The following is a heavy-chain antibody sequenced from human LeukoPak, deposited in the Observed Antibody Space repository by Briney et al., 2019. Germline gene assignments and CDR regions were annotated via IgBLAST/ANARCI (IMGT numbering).Heavy chain of an antibody. Sequence: SVKVSCKASGCTFSSYAISWVRQAPGQGLEWMGGIIPIFGTANYAQKFQGRVTITADESTSTAYMELSSLRSEDTAVYYCAREFYGDYWELLDVWGQGTTVTVSS. D-gene: IGHD4-17*01. J-gene: IGHJ6*02. CDR1: GCTFSSYA. CDR2: IIPIFGTA. CDR3: AREFYGDYWELLDV. V-gene: IGHV1-69*13.